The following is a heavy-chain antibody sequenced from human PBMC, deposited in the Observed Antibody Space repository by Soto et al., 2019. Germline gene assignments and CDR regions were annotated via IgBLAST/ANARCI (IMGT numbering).Heavy chain of an antibody. CDR3: ARSIVVVTALDY. V-gene: IGHV1-8*01. CDR1: GYTFTSFH. CDR2: MNPNNGNT. Sequence: ASVKVSCKASGYTFTSFHINWVRQPTGQGLEWVGWMNPNNGNTGYAQKFQGRVTITRDASASTAYMELSSLRSEDTAVYYCARSIVVVTALDYWGQGTLVTVSS. J-gene: IGHJ4*02. D-gene: IGHD2-21*02.